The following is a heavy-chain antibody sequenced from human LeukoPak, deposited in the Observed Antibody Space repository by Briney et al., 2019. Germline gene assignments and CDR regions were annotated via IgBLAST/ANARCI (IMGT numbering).Heavy chain of an antibody. D-gene: IGHD3-3*01. CDR1: GYSISSGYY. J-gene: IGHJ5*02. CDR2: IYHSGST. Sequence: SETLSLTCTVSGYSISSGYYWGWIRQPPGKGLEWIGSIYHSGSTYYNPSLKSRVTISVDMSKNQFSLKLSSVTAADTAVYYCAREGYDFWSGHINNWFDPWGQGTLVTVSS. V-gene: IGHV4-38-2*02. CDR3: AREGYDFWSGHINNWFDP.